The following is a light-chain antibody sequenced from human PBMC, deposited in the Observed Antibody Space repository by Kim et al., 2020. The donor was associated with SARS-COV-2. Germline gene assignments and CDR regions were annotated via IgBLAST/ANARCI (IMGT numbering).Light chain of an antibody. CDR3: SSYTSSSLV. Sequence: PGQSITISCTGTSSDVGGYNYVSWYQQHPGKAPKPMIYDVSNRPSGVSNRFSGSKSGNTASLTISGLQAEDEADYYCSSYTSSSLVFGGGTQLTVL. CDR2: DVS. CDR1: SSDVGGYNY. J-gene: IGLJ2*01. V-gene: IGLV2-14*03.